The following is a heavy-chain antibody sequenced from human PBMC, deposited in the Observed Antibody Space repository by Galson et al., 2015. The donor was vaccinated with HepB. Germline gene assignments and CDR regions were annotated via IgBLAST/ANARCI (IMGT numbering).Heavy chain of an antibody. J-gene: IGHJ4*02. CDR1: GGSITDYY. D-gene: IGHD5-12*01. Sequence: LSLTCTLTGGSITDYYWSWVRLPPGKGLEWIGHIFYTGSTNYNPSLNGRVTISLDTPKKQFSLKLTSVTAADTAVYYCARVPGGYDALYYFDSWGQGTLVTVSS. CDR2: IFYTGST. CDR3: ARVPGGYDALYYFDS. V-gene: IGHV4-59*01.